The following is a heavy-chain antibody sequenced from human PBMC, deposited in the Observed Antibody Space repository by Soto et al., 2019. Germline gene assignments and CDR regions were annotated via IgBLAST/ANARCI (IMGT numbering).Heavy chain of an antibody. D-gene: IGHD3-3*01. J-gene: IGHJ4*02. CDR1: GFKFISYG. V-gene: IGHV3-23*01. Sequence: PGGPLRLSWRAAGFKFISYGRSWIRKAPGKGLEWVSAISGSGGSTYYADSVKGRFTISRDNSKNTLYLQMNSLRAEDTAVYYYAKLSGVAPNFDYWGQGTLVTVSS. CDR2: ISGSGGST. CDR3: AKLSGVAPNFDY.